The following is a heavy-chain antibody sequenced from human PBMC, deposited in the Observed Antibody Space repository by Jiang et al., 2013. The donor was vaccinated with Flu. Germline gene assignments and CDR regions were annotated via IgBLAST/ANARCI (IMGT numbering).Heavy chain of an antibody. Sequence: SQTLSLTCAISGDSVSSNSAAWNWIRQSPSRGLEWLGRTYYRSKWYNDYAVSVKSRITINPDTSKNQFSLQLNSVTPEDTTVYYCAREWEQQLAWNWFDPWGQGTLVTVSS. CDR1: GDSVSSNSAA. D-gene: IGHD6-13*01. V-gene: IGHV6-1*01. CDR3: AREWEQQLAWNWFDP. CDR2: TYYRSKWYN. J-gene: IGHJ5*02.